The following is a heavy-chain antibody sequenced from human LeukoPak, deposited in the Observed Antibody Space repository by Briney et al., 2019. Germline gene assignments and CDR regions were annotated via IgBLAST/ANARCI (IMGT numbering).Heavy chain of an antibody. CDR1: VYTFTSYD. Sequence: SVNVSCKGSVYTFTSYDINWVRQPSSQDLDWMGWMKPNSGNTGYGQKFQGSVTITRNTSISTAYMELSSLRSEETAVYYCVSGRGVVAHWGEGRLVTVS. V-gene: IGHV1-8*03. CDR2: MKPNSGNT. J-gene: IGHJ1*01. CDR3: VSGRGVVAH. D-gene: IGHD2-15*01.